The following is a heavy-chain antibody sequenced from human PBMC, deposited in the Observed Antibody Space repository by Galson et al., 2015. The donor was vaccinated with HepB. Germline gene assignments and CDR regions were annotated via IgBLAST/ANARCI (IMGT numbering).Heavy chain of an antibody. CDR1: GGSFSGYY. CDR2: INHSGGT. V-gene: IGHV4-34*01. Sequence: ETLSLTCAVYGGSFSGYYWSWIRQPPGKGLEWIGEINHSGGTNYNPSLKSRVTISLDTSKNQFSLKLSSVTAADTAVYYCAGRDGSHNDWGQGTLVTVSS. CDR3: AGRDGSHND. D-gene: IGHD5-24*01. J-gene: IGHJ4*02.